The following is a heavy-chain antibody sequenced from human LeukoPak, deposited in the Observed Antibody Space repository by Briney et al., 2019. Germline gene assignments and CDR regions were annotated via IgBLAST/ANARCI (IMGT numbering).Heavy chain of an antibody. V-gene: IGHV1-69*06. J-gene: IGHJ4*02. CDR2: IIPIFGTA. CDR3: ASQGGGGTRWVDY. CDR1: RGTFSSYA. D-gene: IGHD2-15*01. Sequence: SVKVSCKASRGTFSSYAISWVRQAPGQGLEWMGGIIPIFGTANYAQKFQGRVTITADKSTSTAYMELSSLRSEDTAVYYCASQGGGGTRWVDYWGQGTLVTVSS.